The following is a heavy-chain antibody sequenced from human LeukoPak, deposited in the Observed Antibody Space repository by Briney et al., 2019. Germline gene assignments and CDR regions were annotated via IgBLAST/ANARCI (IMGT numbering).Heavy chain of an antibody. V-gene: IGHV3-23*01. D-gene: IGHD2-2*03. Sequence: GGSLRLSCAASGFSFSTYAMTWLRQAPGKGLEWVSTTTDSGESTHYADAVKGRFTMSRDNPKNTLYLQLNSLRAEDTAVYYCARDVSMDIGGSDCWGPGTLVTVSS. CDR3: ARDVSMDIGGSDC. J-gene: IGHJ4*02. CDR2: TTDSGEST. CDR1: GFSFSTYA.